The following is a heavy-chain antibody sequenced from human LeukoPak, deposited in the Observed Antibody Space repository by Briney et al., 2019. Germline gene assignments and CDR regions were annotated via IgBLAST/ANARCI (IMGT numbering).Heavy chain of an antibody. CDR3: ARHHYYYDSSGYLDAFDI. CDR2: IYYSGST. D-gene: IGHD3-22*01. CDR1: GGSISSYY. J-gene: IGHJ3*02. V-gene: IGHV4-59*08. Sequence: SETLSLTCTVSGGSISSYYWSWIRQPPGKGLEWIRYIYYSGSTNYNPSLKSRVTISVDTSKNQFSLKLSSVTAADTAVYYCARHHYYYDSSGYLDAFDIWGQGTMVTVSS.